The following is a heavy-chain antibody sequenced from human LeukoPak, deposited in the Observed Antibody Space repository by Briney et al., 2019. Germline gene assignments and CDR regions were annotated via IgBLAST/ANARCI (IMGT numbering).Heavy chain of an antibody. CDR3: ARVGSIVGAPRASLNWFDP. V-gene: IGHV4-4*07. J-gene: IGHJ5*02. CDR2: IYTSGST. D-gene: IGHD1-26*01. Sequence: PSETLSLTCTVSGGSISSYYWSWIRQPAGKGLEWIGRIYTSGSTNYNPSLKSRVTISVDTSKNQFSLKLSSVTAADTAVYYCARVGSIVGAPRASLNWFDPWGQGTLVTVSS. CDR1: GGSISSYY.